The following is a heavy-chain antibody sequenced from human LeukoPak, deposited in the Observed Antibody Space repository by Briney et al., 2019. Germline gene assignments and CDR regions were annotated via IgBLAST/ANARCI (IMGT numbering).Heavy chain of an antibody. CDR2: IYSSGST. CDR1: GGSISSYY. CDR3: AGSTVTTYQDAFDI. Sequence: SETLSLTCTVSGGSISSYYWSWIRQPAGKGLEWIGRIYSSGSTNYNPSLKSRVTMSVDTSKNQFSLKLSSVTAADTAVYYCAGSTVTTYQDAFDIWGQGAMVTVSS. D-gene: IGHD4-17*01. J-gene: IGHJ3*02. V-gene: IGHV4-4*07.